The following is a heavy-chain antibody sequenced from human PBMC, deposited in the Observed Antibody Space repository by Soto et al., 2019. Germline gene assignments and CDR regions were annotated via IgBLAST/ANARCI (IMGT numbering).Heavy chain of an antibody. CDR3: ARGGGRRSGLFPFDY. Sequence: QVQLVESGEGLVRPGGSLRLSGAASGFTFSDYYMSWIRQAPGKGLEWVSYISSSSSYTNYADSVKGRFAISRDNAKNSLYLQMNSLRAEDTAVYYCARGGGRRSGLFPFDYWGQGTLVTVSS. CDR2: ISSSSSYT. CDR1: GFTFSDYY. V-gene: IGHV3-11*05. J-gene: IGHJ4*02. D-gene: IGHD2-15*01.